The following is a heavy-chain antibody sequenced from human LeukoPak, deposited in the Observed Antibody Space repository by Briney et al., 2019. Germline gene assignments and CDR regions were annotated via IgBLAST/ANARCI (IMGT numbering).Heavy chain of an antibody. V-gene: IGHV4-59*08. CDR2: IHYSGST. J-gene: IGHJ4*02. CDR1: GGSISSYY. CDR3: VRSLDGHTEFDY. Sequence: SETLSLTCTVSGGSISSYYWSWIRQPPGKGLEWIGYIHYSGSTNYNPSLKTRVTISADTSKNQFSLKLTSVTAADTAVYYCVRSLDGHTEFDYWGQGTLVTVSS. D-gene: IGHD5-24*01.